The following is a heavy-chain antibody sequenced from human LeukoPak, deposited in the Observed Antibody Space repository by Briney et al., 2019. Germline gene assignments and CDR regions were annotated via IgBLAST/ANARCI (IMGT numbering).Heavy chain of an antibody. J-gene: IGHJ4*02. D-gene: IGHD3-10*01. CDR3: AREDYGSGSYPLDY. Sequence: PRGSLRLSCAASGFTFSSFALDWVRQAPGKGLEYVSAISSNGRNTYYANSVKGRFTISRDNSKNTLYLQMGSLRAEDMAVYYCAREDYGSGSYPLDYWGQGTLVTVSS. V-gene: IGHV3-64*01. CDR1: GFTFSSFA. CDR2: ISSNGRNT.